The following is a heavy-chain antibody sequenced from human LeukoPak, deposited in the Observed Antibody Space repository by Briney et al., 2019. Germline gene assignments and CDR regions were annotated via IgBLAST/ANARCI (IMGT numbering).Heavy chain of an antibody. D-gene: IGHD2-2*01. V-gene: IGHV3-21*01. J-gene: IGHJ6*02. Sequence: PGGSLRLSCSASGFTFSNYKMNWVRQAPGKGPEWVSSISSSSSYIYYADSVKGRFTISRDNAKNSLFLQVNSLRAEDTAVYYCARERLVVVGDAYYYYGMDVWGQGTTVTVSS. CDR1: GFTFSNYK. CDR2: ISSSSSYI. CDR3: ARERLVVVGDAYYYYGMDV.